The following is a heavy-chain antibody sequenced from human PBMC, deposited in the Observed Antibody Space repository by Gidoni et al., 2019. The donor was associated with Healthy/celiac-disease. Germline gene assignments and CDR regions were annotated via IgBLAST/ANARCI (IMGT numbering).Heavy chain of an antibody. CDR2: IIPIFGTA. CDR1: GGTFRSYA. Sequence: QVQLVQSRAEVTKPRSAVHVPCRSAGGTFRSYATSWVRQPPGQGLDWLGGIIPIFGTANYAQKFQGRVTITADESTSTAYMELSSLGSEDTAVYYCAGGSYSNYVGHWGQGTLVTVSS. V-gene: IGHV1-69*12. J-gene: IGHJ4*02. D-gene: IGHD4-4*01. CDR3: AGGSYSNYVGH.